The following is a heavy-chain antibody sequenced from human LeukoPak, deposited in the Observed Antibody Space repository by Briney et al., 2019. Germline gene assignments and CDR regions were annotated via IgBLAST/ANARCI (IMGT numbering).Heavy chain of an antibody. D-gene: IGHD4-23*01. Sequence: SETLSLTCPVSGGSISSSSYYWGWIRQPPGKGLEWIGSIYYSGSTYYNPSLKSRVTISVDTSKNQFSLNLISVTAADTAVYYCARVGLRMVTLGWFDPWGQGTLVTVSS. CDR3: ARVGLRMVTLGWFDP. CDR2: IYYSGST. J-gene: IGHJ5*02. V-gene: IGHV4-39*01. CDR1: GGSISSSSYY.